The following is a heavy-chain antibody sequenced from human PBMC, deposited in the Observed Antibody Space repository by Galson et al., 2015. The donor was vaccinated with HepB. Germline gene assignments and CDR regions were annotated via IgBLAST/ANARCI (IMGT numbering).Heavy chain of an antibody. CDR3: ARDFAAGPRLAFDS. V-gene: IGHV1-69*13. CDR1: GTAFSSFS. D-gene: IGHD6-19*01. CDR2: IIPMYGMT. Sequence: SVNVSCKASGTAFSSFSLNWVRQAPGQGLEWMGPIIPMYGMTNYARTVQGRLTITADESTNTAFIELNSLRSEDTAIYYCARDFAAGPRLAFDSWGQGTLVTVSS. J-gene: IGHJ5*01.